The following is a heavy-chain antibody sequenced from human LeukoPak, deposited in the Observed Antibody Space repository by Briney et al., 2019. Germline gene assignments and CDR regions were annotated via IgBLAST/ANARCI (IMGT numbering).Heavy chain of an antibody. CDR3: ARTIAAAGSDY. Sequence: GGSLRLSCAASGFTFSSYAMSWVRQAPGKGLEWVSAISGSGDTTHYADSVKGRFTISRDISKNTLYLLMNSLRAEDTAVYYCARTIAAAGSDYWGQGTLVTVSS. CDR1: GFTFSSYA. J-gene: IGHJ4*02. CDR2: ISGSGDTT. D-gene: IGHD6-13*01. V-gene: IGHV3-23*01.